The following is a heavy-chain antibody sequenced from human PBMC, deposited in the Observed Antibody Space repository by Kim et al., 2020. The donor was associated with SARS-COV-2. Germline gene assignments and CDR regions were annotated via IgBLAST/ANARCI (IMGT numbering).Heavy chain of an antibody. Sequence: DSVKGRFTISRDNAKNSLYLQMNSLRAEDTAVYYCVRDYRYYYYYYYMDVWGKGTTVTVSS. J-gene: IGHJ6*03. D-gene: IGHD4-4*01. CDR3: VRDYRYYYYYYYMDV. V-gene: IGHV3-7*01.